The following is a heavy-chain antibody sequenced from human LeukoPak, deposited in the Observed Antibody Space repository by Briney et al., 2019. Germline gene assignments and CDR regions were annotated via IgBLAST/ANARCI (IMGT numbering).Heavy chain of an antibody. D-gene: IGHD5-18*01. Sequence: SETLSLTCTVSGGSISSGGYYWSWIRQHPGKGLEWIGYIYYSGSTNYNPSLKSRVTISVDTSKNQFSLKLSSVTAADTAVYHCAREAMYSYGNNFDYWGQGTLVTVSS. CDR3: AREAMYSYGNNFDY. J-gene: IGHJ4*02. V-gene: IGHV4-61*08. CDR1: GGSISSGGYY. CDR2: IYYSGST.